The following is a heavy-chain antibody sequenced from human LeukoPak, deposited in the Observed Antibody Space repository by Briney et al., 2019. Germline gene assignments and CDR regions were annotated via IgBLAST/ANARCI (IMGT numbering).Heavy chain of an antibody. CDR1: GFTFDDYG. V-gene: IGHV3-20*04. D-gene: IGHD3-16*01. Sequence: GGSLRLSCAASGFTFDDYGMSWVRQAPGKGLEWVSGINWNGGSTGYADSVKGRFTISRDNAKNSLYLQMNSLRAEDTALYYCARDGSASPGGGYFDYWGQGTLVTVSS. CDR2: INWNGGST. CDR3: ARDGSASPGGGYFDY. J-gene: IGHJ4*02.